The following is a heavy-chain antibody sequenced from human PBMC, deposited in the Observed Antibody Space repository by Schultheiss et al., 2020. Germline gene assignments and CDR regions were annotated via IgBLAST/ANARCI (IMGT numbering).Heavy chain of an antibody. Sequence: GGSLRLSCAASGFTFSSYSMNWVRQAPGKGLEWVSSISSSSSYIYYADSVKGRFTISRDNAKNSLYLQMNSLRAEDTAVYYCARGGYYYGSGHRQFDYWGQGTLVTVSS. V-gene: IGHV3-21*01. J-gene: IGHJ4*02. CDR3: ARGGYYYGSGHRQFDY. CDR1: GFTFSSYS. CDR2: ISSSSSYI. D-gene: IGHD3-10*01.